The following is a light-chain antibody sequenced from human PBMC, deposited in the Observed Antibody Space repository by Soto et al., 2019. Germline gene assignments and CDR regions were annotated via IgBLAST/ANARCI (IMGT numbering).Light chain of an antibody. CDR1: QSISSY. Sequence: IQMNNTPSAVCAAGGESGTITCRASQSISSYLNWYQQKPGKAPKLLIYAASSLQSGVPSRFSGSGSGTDFTLTISSLQPEDFATYYCQHSYSTQWPFGQGTKV. CDR2: AAS. V-gene: IGKV1-39*01. CDR3: QHSYSTQWP. J-gene: IGKJ1*01.